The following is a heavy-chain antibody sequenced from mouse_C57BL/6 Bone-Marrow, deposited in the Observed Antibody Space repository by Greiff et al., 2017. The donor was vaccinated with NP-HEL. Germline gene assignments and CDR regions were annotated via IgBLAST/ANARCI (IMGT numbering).Heavy chain of an antibody. D-gene: IGHD2-4*01. J-gene: IGHJ1*03. CDR3: ARVGPGIYYDYDCYFDV. CDR1: GYTFTSYG. CDR2: IYPRSGST. Sequence: QVQLQQSGAELARPGASVKLSCKASGYTFTSYGISWVKQRTGQGLEWIGEIYPRSGSTYYNEKFKGKATLTADKSSSTAYMELRSLTSEDSAVYFCARVGPGIYYDYDCYFDVWGKGTTVTVSS. V-gene: IGHV1-81*01.